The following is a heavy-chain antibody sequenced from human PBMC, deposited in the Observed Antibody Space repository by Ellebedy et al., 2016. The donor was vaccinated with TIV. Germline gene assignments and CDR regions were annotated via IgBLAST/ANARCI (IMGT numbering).Heavy chain of an antibody. CDR1: GFTFSDYA. CDR3: AKHGCGGTRCYVNC. J-gene: IGHJ4*02. D-gene: IGHD2-2*01. CDR2: IRESGEST. V-gene: IGHV3-23*01. Sequence: GESLKISXAASGFTFSDYAMTWVRQAPGKGLEWVATIRESGESTNYADSVKGRFTLSRDNSKNALFLQMNSLRAEDTALYYCAKHGCGGTRCYVNCWGQGTLVTVSS.